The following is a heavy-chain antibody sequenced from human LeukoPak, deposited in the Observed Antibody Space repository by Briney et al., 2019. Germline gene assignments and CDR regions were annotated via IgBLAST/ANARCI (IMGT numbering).Heavy chain of an antibody. CDR1: GFTVSSNC. V-gene: IGHV3-15*01. CDR2: IKSKTDGGTT. Sequence: GGSLRLSCEASGFTVSSNCMSWVRQAPGKGLEWVGRIKSKTDGGTTDYAAPVKGRFTISRDDSKNTLYLQMNSLKTEDTAVYYCSTTYYYDSSEGYWGQGTLVTVSS. J-gene: IGHJ4*02. CDR3: STTYYYDSSEGY. D-gene: IGHD3-22*01.